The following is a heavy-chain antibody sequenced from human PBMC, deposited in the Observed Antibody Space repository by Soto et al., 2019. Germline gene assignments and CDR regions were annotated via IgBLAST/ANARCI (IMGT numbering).Heavy chain of an antibody. CDR1: GFTFSSYA. J-gene: IGHJ4*02. V-gene: IGHV3-23*01. CDR2: ISGSGGST. CDR3: AKDSITIFGVVSPLFGY. Sequence: GGSLRLSCAASGFTFSSYAMSWVRQAPGKGLEWVSAISGSGGSTYYADSVKGRFTISRDNSKNTLYLQMNSLRAEDTAVYYCAKDSITIFGVVSPLFGYWGQGTLVTVSS. D-gene: IGHD3-3*01.